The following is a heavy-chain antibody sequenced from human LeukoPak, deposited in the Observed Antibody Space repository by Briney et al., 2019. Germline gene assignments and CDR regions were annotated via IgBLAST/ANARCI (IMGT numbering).Heavy chain of an antibody. D-gene: IGHD3-9*01. Sequence: SETLSLTCAVYGGSFSGYYWSWIRQPPGKGLEWIREINHSGSTNYNPSLKSRVTISVDTSKNQFSLKLSSVTAADTAVYYCARGPRYYDILTGYPKPAFDYWGQRTLVTVSS. V-gene: IGHV4-34*01. CDR3: ARGPRYYDILTGYPKPAFDY. J-gene: IGHJ4*02. CDR1: GGSFSGYY. CDR2: INHSGST.